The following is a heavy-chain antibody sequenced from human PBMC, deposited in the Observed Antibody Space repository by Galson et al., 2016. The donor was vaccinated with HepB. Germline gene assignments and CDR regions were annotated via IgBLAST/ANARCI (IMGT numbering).Heavy chain of an antibody. CDR2: ISYHGSDK. CDR1: GFAFSGSA. J-gene: IGHJ6*02. CDR3: ARDKSFYYYGMGV. V-gene: IGHV3-30-3*01. Sequence: SLRLSCAASGFAFSGSAMHWVRQAPGKGLEWVAAISYHGSDKYYADSVKGRVTISRDNSNNTLYLQMTSLSPEDTAVYYCARDKSFYYYGMGVWGPGSTVTVSS.